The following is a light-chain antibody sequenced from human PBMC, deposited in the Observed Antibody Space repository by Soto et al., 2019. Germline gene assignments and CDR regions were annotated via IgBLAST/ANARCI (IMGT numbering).Light chain of an antibody. CDR3: QQRSNWLWT. CDR1: QSISSY. J-gene: IGKJ1*01. Sequence: EIVLTQSPAALSLSPGERATLSCRASQSISSYLAWYHQKPGQAPRLLIYDASSRATGIPARFSGSGSGTDFTLTISSLEPEDFAVYYCQQRSNWLWTFGQGTKVEIK. V-gene: IGKV3-11*01. CDR2: DAS.